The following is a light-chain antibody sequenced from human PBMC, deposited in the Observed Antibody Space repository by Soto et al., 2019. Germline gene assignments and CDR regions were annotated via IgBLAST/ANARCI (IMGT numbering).Light chain of an antibody. CDR3: RQDYNFLFT. J-gene: IGKJ3*01. CDR1: QNISSW. Sequence: ASQNISSWLAWYQLKXGKGSKFLIYKASXLESGVPSRSSGSGSGSEFTLTISSLQTEDSATYYCRQDYNFLFTYGAVTNVDI. V-gene: IGKV1-5*03. CDR2: KAS.